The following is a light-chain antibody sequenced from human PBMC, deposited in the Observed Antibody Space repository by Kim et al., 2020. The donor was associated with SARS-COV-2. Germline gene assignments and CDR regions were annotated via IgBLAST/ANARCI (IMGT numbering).Light chain of an antibody. Sequence: LSPGDNATLSCRASRSLSGNLAWDQQKPGQAPRLLIFDASTRAAGIPARFSGSGSGTDFTLTISSLGPEDFAVYYGQQRSNLPITFGQGTRLEIK. CDR2: DAS. V-gene: IGKV3-11*01. J-gene: IGKJ5*01. CDR3: QQRSNLPIT. CDR1: RSLSGN.